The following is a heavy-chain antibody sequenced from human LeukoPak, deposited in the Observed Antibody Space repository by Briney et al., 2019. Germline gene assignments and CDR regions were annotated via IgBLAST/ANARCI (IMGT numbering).Heavy chain of an antibody. CDR2: IWYDRSNK. J-gene: IGHJ4*02. Sequence: GRSLRLSCAASGFTFSSHGMHWVRQSPGKGLEWVAVIWYDRSNKYYADSVRGRLTISRDNSKSTVYLQMDSLRAEDTAVYYCVRWGTGKILDYWGQGTLVTVSS. CDR1: GFTFSSHG. D-gene: IGHD3-16*01. V-gene: IGHV3-33*01. CDR3: VRWGTGKILDY.